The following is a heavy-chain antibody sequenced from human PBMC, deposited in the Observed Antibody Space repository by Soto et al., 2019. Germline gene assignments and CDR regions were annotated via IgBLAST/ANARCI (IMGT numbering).Heavy chain of an antibody. V-gene: IGHV1-69*12. J-gene: IGHJ6*02. D-gene: IGHD6-19*01. CDR3: AKGAVAGTPTSYYYYGMDV. CDR1: GGTFRTYA. Sequence: QVQLLQSGAEVKKPGSSVRVSCEASGGTFRTYAISWVRQAPGQGLEWMGEIIPIFGTINYAQKFQGRLTINADESTATVYMDLRSLRSDDTALYYCAKGAVAGTPTSYYYYGMDVWGQGTTVTVSS. CDR2: IIPIFGTI.